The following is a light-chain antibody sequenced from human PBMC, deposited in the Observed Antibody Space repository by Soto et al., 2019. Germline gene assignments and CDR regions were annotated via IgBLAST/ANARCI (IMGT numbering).Light chain of an antibody. CDR3: STWDDGLYGPV. CDR1: RSNIGSNP. V-gene: IGLV1-44*01. CDR2: RNT. Sequence: QSVLTQPPSASGTPGQRVTISCSGSRSNIGSNPVQWYLQVPGTAPKLLIYRNTERPSGVPDRFSGYKSGTSASLAISELQSEDEADYHCSTWDDGLYGPVFGGGTKLTVL. J-gene: IGLJ3*02.